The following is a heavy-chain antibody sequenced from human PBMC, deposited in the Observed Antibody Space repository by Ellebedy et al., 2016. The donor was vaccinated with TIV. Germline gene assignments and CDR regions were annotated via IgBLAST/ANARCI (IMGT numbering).Heavy chain of an antibody. V-gene: IGHV1-3*04. J-gene: IGHJ6*02. Sequence: ASVKVSXXASGHSFTSYGIHWVRQALGQSLEWLGWINTGNGNRKYSQKFQGRVTITTDTSASTASMELSSLMSDDTAVYYCATREWQDPMDVWGQGTTVIVSS. CDR3: ATREWQDPMDV. CDR2: INTGNGNR. D-gene: IGHD3-3*01. CDR1: GHSFTSYG.